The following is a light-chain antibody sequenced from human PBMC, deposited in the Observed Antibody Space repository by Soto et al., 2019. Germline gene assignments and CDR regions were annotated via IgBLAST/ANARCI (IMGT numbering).Light chain of an antibody. CDR2: RNN. CDR1: SSNIGSND. CDR3: AAWDDSLSGRL. Sequence: QSVLTQPPSVSGTPGQRVTISCAGSSSNIGSNDVYCYQQLPGTAPKLLIYRNNQRPSGVPDRFSGSRSGTSASLAISGLLSGDEADYYCAAWDDSLSGRLFGGGTKVTVL. V-gene: IGLV1-47*01. J-gene: IGLJ3*02.